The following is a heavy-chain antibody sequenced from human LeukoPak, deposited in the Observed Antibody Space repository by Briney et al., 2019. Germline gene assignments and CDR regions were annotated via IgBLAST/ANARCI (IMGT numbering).Heavy chain of an antibody. V-gene: IGHV3-13*01. D-gene: IGHD1-1*01. Sequence: GGSLRLSCAASGFTFSSFDMHWVRQPTGQGLEWVSTIGTASDTYYPGSVEGRFTLSRDNAKNSLYLQINSLTAGDTAVYYCARGPPRGKYYYMDVWGKGATVTVSS. CDR2: IGTASDT. CDR3: ARGPPRGKYYYMDV. J-gene: IGHJ6*03. CDR1: GFTFSSFD.